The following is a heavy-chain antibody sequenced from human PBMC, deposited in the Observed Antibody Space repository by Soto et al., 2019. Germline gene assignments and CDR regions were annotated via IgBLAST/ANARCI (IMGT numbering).Heavy chain of an antibody. CDR3: AKDKFPATRAHDI. CDR2: VSYDGSNK. V-gene: IGHV3-30*18. Sequence: GGSLRLSCAASGFTFSSYGIHWVRQAPGKGLEWVAVVSYDGSNKYYADSVKGRFTISRDNSKNTLYLQMNSLRAEDTAVYYFAKDKFPATRAHDISAQGTMVTVSS. J-gene: IGHJ3*02. D-gene: IGHD2-21*01. CDR1: GFTFSSYG.